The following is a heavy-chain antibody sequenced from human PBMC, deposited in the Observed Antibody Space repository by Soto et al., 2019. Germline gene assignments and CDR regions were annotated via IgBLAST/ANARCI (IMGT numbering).Heavy chain of an antibody. D-gene: IGHD3-22*01. J-gene: IGHJ4*02. V-gene: IGHV3-7*01. CDR1: GFTFSSYW. CDR3: VREAGLVLEYYDSSGYYSNYYFDY. CDR2: IKQDGSEK. Sequence: GGLRLSCAASGFTFSSYWMSWVRQAPGKGLEWVANIKQDGSEKYYVDSVKGRFTISRDNAKNSLYLQMNSLRAEDTAVYYCVREAGLVLEYYDSSGYYSNYYFDYWGQGTLVTVSS.